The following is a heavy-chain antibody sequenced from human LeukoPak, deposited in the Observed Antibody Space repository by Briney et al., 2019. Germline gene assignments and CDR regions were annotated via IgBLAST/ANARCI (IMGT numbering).Heavy chain of an antibody. Sequence: GAPVKVSCKASGYTFTGYYMHWVRQAPGQGLEWMGWINPNSGGTNYAQKFQGRVTMTRDTSISTAYMELSRLRSDDTAVYYCARARKILTGFSVFVYWGQGTLVTVSS. J-gene: IGHJ4*02. D-gene: IGHD3-9*01. V-gene: IGHV1-2*02. CDR3: ARARKILTGFSVFVY. CDR2: INPNSGGT. CDR1: GYTFTGYY.